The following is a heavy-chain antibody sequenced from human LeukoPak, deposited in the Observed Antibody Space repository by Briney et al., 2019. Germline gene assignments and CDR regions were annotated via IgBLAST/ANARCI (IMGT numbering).Heavy chain of an antibody. Sequence: GESLRLSCAASGFTFSSYGMHWARQAPGKGLEWVAFIRYDGTDKYYADSIKGRFTVSRDNSKNTLYLQMNSLRGEDTAVYYCAKDWYSGSWDWIDPWGQGTLVTVSS. CDR2: IRYDGTDK. D-gene: IGHD1-26*01. J-gene: IGHJ5*02. V-gene: IGHV3-30*02. CDR1: GFTFSSYG. CDR3: AKDWYSGSWDWIDP.